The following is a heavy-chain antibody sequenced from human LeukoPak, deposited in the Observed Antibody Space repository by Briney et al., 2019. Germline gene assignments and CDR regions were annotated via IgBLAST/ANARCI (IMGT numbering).Heavy chain of an antibody. V-gene: IGHV3-49*03. CDR1: GFTFGDYA. J-gene: IGHJ3*02. CDR2: IRSKAYGGTT. Sequence: PGRSLRLSCTASGFTFGDYAMSWFRQAPGKGLEWVGFIRSKAYGGTTEYAASVKGRFTISRDDSKSIAYLQMNSLKTEDTAVYYCTGDYYYDSSGYLPPAFDIWGQGTVVTVSS. CDR3: TGDYYYDSSGYLPPAFDI. D-gene: IGHD3-22*01.